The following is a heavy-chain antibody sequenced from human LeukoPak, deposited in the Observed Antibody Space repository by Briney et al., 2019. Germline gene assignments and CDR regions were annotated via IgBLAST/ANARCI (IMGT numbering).Heavy chain of an antibody. Sequence: GESLKISCKGSGYSFTTYWIGWVRQMPGKGLEWMGIIYPGDSDTRYSPSFQGQVTISADKSISTAYLQWNSLKASDSAMYYCARYVRFCSGGNCYFPNNYHYYMDVWGKGTTVTVSS. D-gene: IGHD2-15*01. V-gene: IGHV5-51*01. CDR2: IYPGDSDT. J-gene: IGHJ6*03. CDR3: ARYVRFCSGGNCYFPNNYHYYMDV. CDR1: GYSFTTYW.